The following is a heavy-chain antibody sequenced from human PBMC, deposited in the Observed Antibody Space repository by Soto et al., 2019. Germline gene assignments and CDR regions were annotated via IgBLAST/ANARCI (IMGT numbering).Heavy chain of an antibody. D-gene: IGHD1-26*01. CDR1: GGSISGYY. CDR3: ARGVGAPAY. Sequence: PSETLSLTCSVSGGSISGYYWSWIRQPPGKGLEWIGYVYHSGSTNYNPSLKSRVTISVDTSKNQFSLRLSSLTPADTAVYYCARGVGAPAYWGQGTLVTVSS. CDR2: VYHSGST. V-gene: IGHV4-59*01. J-gene: IGHJ4*02.